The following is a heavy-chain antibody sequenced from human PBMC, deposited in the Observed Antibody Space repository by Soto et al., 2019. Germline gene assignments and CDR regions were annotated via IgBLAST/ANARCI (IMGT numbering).Heavy chain of an antibody. CDR2: ITSDGGGT. Sequence: EVQLVESGGGSVQPGGSLRLSCAASGFTFSRYWMHWVRQAPGKGLVWVSRITSDGGGTSYADSVKGRFTISRDNAKKTLYLQMNNLRVEDTAVYYCVSPAGVVIDWGQGTLVTVSS. D-gene: IGHD3-3*01. V-gene: IGHV3-74*01. CDR1: GFTFSRYW. CDR3: VSPAGVVID. J-gene: IGHJ4*02.